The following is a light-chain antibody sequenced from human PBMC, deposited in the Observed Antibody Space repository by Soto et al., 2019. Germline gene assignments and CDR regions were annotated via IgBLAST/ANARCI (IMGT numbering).Light chain of an antibody. V-gene: IGKV3-20*01. Sequence: EIVLTQSPGTLSLSPGERATLSCRASQSVSSSYLAWYQQKPGQAPRFLIYGASSRATGIPDRFSGSGSGTDFTLTISRLEPEDFAVYYCQQYGSSPTWTFGQGTKV. CDR3: QQYGSSPTWT. CDR1: QSVSSSY. CDR2: GAS. J-gene: IGKJ1*01.